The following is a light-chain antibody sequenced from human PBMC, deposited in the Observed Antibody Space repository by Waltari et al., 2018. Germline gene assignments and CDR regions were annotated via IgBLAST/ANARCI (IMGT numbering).Light chain of an antibody. CDR2: AAS. Sequence: DIQMTQSPSSLSASVGDRVTITCRASQSISIYLNWFQQKPGKAPKLLIYAASTLQSGVPSRFSGSGSGTEFTLTISSLQREDFATYYCQQSHTTPRTFGQGTKVEI. CDR1: QSISIY. CDR3: QQSHTTPRT. J-gene: IGKJ1*01. V-gene: IGKV1-39*01.